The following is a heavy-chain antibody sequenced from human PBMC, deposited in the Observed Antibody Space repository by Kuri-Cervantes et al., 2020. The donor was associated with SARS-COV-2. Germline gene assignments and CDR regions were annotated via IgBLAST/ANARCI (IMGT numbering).Heavy chain of an antibody. CDR1: GGSITAYF. CDR2: IYHSGST. J-gene: IGHJ4*02. Sequence: SETLSLTCTVSGGSITAYFWGWVRQPPGKGLEWIGFIYHSGSTDYNPSLKSRLAMSVDTSRNQFSLRLRSATAADTAVYYCARDPGGGLDYWGQGTLVTVSS. D-gene: IGHD3-16*01. CDR3: ARDPGGGLDY. V-gene: IGHV4-59*01.